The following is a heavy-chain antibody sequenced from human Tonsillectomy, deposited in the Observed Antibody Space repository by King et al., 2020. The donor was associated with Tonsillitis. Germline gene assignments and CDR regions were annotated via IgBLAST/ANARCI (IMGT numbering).Heavy chain of an antibody. CDR3: ARGRTTMAPGYFDF. D-gene: IGHD5-18*01. Sequence: VQLQESGPGLVKPSQTLSLTCTVSGGSISSGGYYWSGIRQPPAKGLEWSGHIYDTERTFYNYTLNSLITVSVDTSKNQFSLTLCSVTSADTAMYYCARGRTTMAPGYFDFWGQGTLVTVSS. V-gene: IGHV4-31*01. CDR2: IYDTERT. J-gene: IGHJ4*02. CDR1: GGSISSGGYY.